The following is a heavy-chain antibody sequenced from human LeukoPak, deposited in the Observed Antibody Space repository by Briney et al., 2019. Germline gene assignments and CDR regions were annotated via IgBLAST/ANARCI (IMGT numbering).Heavy chain of an antibody. Sequence: SETLSLTCVVSGGSVSGYYWGWIRQPPGRGLEWIGYVYYSGSTNYNPSFKSRITISVDTSRNQFSLQLSSVTAADTAVYYCARGTYCSSTSCYLQYSFDYWGQGTLVTVSS. D-gene: IGHD2-2*01. CDR3: ARGTYCSSTSCYLQYSFDY. J-gene: IGHJ4*02. CDR1: GGSVSGYY. CDR2: VYYSGST. V-gene: IGHV4-59*02.